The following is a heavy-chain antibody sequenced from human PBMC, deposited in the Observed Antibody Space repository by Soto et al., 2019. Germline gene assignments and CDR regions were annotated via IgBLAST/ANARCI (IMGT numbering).Heavy chain of an antibody. V-gene: IGHV3-33*01. CDR2: IWYDGSNK. D-gene: IGHD2-2*01. CDR1: GFSFSSYG. Sequence: GGSLRLSCAASGFSFSSYGMHWVRQAPGKGLEWVAVIWYDGSNKYYADSVKGRFTISRDNSKNTLYLQMNSLRAEDTAVYYCARDGAETVVVQAAVGWFDPCGQGNLVPVSP. CDR3: ARDGAETVVVQAAVGWFDP. J-gene: IGHJ5*02.